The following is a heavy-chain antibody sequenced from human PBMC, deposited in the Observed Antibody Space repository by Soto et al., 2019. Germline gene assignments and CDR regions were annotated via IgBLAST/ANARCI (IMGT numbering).Heavy chain of an antibody. CDR2: IYQTGRT. D-gene: IGHD3-3*01. V-gene: IGHV4-30-2*01. Sequence: QLQLQESGSGLVQPSQTLSLTCTASGGSISTSGYSWTWNRQPPGGGLEWIGSIYQTGRTYVIPSLKSRVTMSLDKSKNQFSLNLTSVTAADTALYYCAREMTIFGVAPGGGVDVWGQGTTVTVSS. J-gene: IGHJ6*02. CDR3: AREMTIFGVAPGGGVDV. CDR1: GGSISTSGYS.